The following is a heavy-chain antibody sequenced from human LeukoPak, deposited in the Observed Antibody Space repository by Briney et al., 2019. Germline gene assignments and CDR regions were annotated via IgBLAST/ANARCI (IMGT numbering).Heavy chain of an antibody. Sequence: GGSLRLSCVASGFTFSSYGMSWVRQAPGKGLEWVSYIRSGGDSIYYADSVKGRFTTSRDNAKTSLYLQMSSLRDEDTAVYYCASLDYWGQGTPVTVSS. V-gene: IGHV3-48*02. CDR1: GFTFSSYG. CDR3: ASLDY. J-gene: IGHJ4*02. CDR2: IRSGGDSI.